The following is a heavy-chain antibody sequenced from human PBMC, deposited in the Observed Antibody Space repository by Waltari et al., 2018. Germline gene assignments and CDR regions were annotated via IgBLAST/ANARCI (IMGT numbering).Heavy chain of an antibody. CDR1: GGSISSYY. CDR2: VYYSGST. Sequence: QVQLQESGPGLVKPSETLSLTCTVSGGSISSYYWSWVRQPPGKGLAWDGYVYYSGSTNYNPSLKSRVTISVDTSKNQFSLKLISVTAADTAVYYCAISGATRAFDIWGQGTMVTVSS. V-gene: IGHV4-59*01. CDR3: AISGATRAFDI. J-gene: IGHJ3*02. D-gene: IGHD1-26*01.